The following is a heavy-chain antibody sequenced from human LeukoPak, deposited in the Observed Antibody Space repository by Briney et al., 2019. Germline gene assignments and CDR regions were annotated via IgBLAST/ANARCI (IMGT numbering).Heavy chain of an antibody. V-gene: IGHV1-2*02. CDR2: INPNSGGT. CDR3: ARGPLDSSSTFDY. CDR1: AYTFTGFY. J-gene: IGHJ4*02. D-gene: IGHD6-6*01. Sequence: ASVKVSCKASAYTFTGFYFHWVRQAPGRGLEWMGWINPNSGGTNYAQRFKGRVAMTRDTSISTAYMELSRLRSDDTAVYYCARGPLDSSSTFDYWGQGTLVTVSS.